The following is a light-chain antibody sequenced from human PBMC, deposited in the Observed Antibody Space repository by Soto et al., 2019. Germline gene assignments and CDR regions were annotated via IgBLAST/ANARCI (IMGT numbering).Light chain of an antibody. CDR2: AAS. V-gene: IGKV1-5*01. J-gene: IGKJ5*01. CDR1: QSICRW. Sequence: DIQRTQSPSTLSASLGDRVTITCRASQSICRWLAWYQQKQGKAPNLXIYAASALQSGVPSRFRGSGAGTDFTLTISSLHPEDFAVAFCQQFKNYTITFGQGTRLEIK. CDR3: QQFKNYTIT.